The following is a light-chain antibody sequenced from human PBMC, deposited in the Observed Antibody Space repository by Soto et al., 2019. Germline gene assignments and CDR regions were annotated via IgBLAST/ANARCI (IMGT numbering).Light chain of an antibody. J-gene: IGKJ5*01. CDR2: DAS. CDR1: QDISKN. CDR3: QQYDNLLPIT. V-gene: IGKV1-33*01. Sequence: IQMTQSPSSLSASVGDRVTITCQASQDISKNLNWYQQKPGKAPKLLIYDASSLQTGVPSRFSGSGSATHFTFTISSLHSEDVATYYCQQYDNLLPITFGQGTRLEIK.